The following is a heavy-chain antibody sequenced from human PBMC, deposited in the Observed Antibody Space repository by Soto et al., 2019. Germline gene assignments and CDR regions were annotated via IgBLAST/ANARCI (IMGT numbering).Heavy chain of an antibody. J-gene: IGHJ6*01. Sequence: EVQLVESGGGLVQPGGSLRLSCAASGLIFSDYHMDWVRQAPGKGVEWVGRIRRKANSYPTEYAASVKGRSTISRDDSKNALDLQMNSLKSEDTAVYYCAMLGGWSGGSSGMDVWGQWTKVTVSS. V-gene: IGHV3-72*01. D-gene: IGHD6-19*01. CDR1: GLIFSDYH. CDR3: AMLGGWSGGSSGMDV. CDR2: IRRKANSYPT.